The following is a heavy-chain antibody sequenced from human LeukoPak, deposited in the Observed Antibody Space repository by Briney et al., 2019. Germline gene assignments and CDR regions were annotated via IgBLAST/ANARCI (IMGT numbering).Heavy chain of an antibody. D-gene: IGHD4-17*01. CDR2: ISGSGGST. Sequence: GGSLRLSCEASGFTFSSYAMSWVRQAPGKRLEWVSAISGSGGSTYYADSVKGRFTISRDNSKNTLYLQMNSLRAEDTAVYYCARALDYGDYKSYGMDVWGQGTTVTVSS. CDR1: GFTFSSYA. CDR3: ARALDYGDYKSYGMDV. J-gene: IGHJ6*02. V-gene: IGHV3-23*01.